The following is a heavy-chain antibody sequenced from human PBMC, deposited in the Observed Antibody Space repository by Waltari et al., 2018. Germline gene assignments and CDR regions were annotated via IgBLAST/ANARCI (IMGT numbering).Heavy chain of an antibody. J-gene: IGHJ4*02. V-gene: IGHV3-7*05. CDR1: GFTFVNYW. CDR3: ALGRGYSYEIDY. Sequence: EVQLVESGGGLVQPGGSLRLSCTASGFTFVNYWMSWVRQAPGKGLQWVAYIKEDGTEESYLDSVKGRFTISRDNSKNSLYLQMNSLRTEDTALYYWALGRGYSYEIDYWGQGTLVTVSS. D-gene: IGHD5-18*01. CDR2: IKEDGTEE.